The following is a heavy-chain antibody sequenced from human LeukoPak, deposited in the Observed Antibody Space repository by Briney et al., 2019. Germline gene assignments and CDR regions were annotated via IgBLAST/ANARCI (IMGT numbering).Heavy chain of an antibody. CDR1: GGSFSGYY. J-gene: IGHJ4*02. CDR2: INHSGST. Sequence: SETLSLTCAVYGGSFSGYYWSWIRQPPGKGLGWIGEINHSGSTNYNPSLKSRVTISVDTSKNQFSLKLSSVTAADTAVYYCARGPPDSSGYSDSKSPHWGQGTLVTVSS. V-gene: IGHV4-34*01. CDR3: ARGPPDSSGYSDSKSPH. D-gene: IGHD3-22*01.